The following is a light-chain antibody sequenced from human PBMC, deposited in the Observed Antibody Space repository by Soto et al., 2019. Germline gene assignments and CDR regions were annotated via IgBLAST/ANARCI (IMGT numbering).Light chain of an antibody. CDR1: QDINNY. J-gene: IGKJ1*01. Sequence: DVQLTQSPSSLSASVGDRVTVICQASQDINNYLNWYQQKPGKAPKVLIYDASNLKTGVPSRFSGSRSGTDFTLTISSLQPEDFATYYCQQSYSTLWTFGQVTKVDIK. CDR3: QQSYSTLWT. V-gene: IGKV1-39*01. CDR2: DAS.